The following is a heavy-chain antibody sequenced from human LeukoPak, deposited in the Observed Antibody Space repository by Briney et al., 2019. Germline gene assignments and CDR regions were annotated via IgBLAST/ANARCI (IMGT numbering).Heavy chain of an antibody. J-gene: IGHJ4*02. CDR1: GYTFTSYG. CDR3: ARGPTYYHDSSGYADDY. D-gene: IGHD3-22*01. CDR2: ISAYNGNT. V-gene: IGHV1-18*01. Sequence: GASVKVSCKASGYTFTSYGISWVRQAPGHGLEWMGWISAYNGNTNYAQKLQGRVTMTTDTSTSTAYMELRSLRSDDTAVYYCARGPTYYHDSSGYADDYWGQGTLVTVSS.